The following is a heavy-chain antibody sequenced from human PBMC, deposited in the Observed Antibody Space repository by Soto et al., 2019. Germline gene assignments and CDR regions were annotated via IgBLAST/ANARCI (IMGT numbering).Heavy chain of an antibody. Sequence: QVQLVQSGAEVKKPGSSVKVSCKASGGTFSSYAISWVRQAPGQGLEWMGGIIPIFGTANYAQKFQGRVTITADESTSTAYMELSSLRSEDTAVYYCARDWGGEQRVTSLNYYGMDGWGQGTTVTVSS. CDR3: ARDWGGEQRVTSLNYYGMDG. J-gene: IGHJ6*02. V-gene: IGHV1-69*01. CDR2: IIPIFGTA. CDR1: GGTFSSYA. D-gene: IGHD6-6*01.